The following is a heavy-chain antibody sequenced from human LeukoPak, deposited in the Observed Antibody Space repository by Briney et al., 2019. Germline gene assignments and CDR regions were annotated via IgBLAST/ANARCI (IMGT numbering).Heavy chain of an antibody. V-gene: IGHV3-15*01. J-gene: IGHJ4*02. CDR3: AKQPHYGRLIDY. D-gene: IGHD3-10*01. Sequence: KPGGSLRLSCAASGFTFSNAWMSWVRQAPGKGLEWVGRIKSTTDGGTTDYAAPVKGRFTISRDDSQNTLYLQMNSLRAEDTAVYYCAKQPHYGRLIDYWGQGTLVTVSS. CDR2: IKSTTDGGTT. CDR1: GFTFSNAW.